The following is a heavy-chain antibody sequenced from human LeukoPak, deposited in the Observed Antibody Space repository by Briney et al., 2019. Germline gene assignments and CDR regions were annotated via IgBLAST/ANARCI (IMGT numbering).Heavy chain of an antibody. V-gene: IGHV3-23*01. Sequence: GPLKLSCAASGFNLREYAISWVRPAPGKGLEFLSVISNSGHDTYYADSVKGRFTISRDNSRNMLYLQMNSLRAEDTAVYYCAKTWYSTSMDYWGQGTLVAVSS. J-gene: IGHJ4*02. D-gene: IGHD6-6*01. CDR3: AKTWYSTSMDY. CDR2: ISNSGHDT. CDR1: GFNLREYA.